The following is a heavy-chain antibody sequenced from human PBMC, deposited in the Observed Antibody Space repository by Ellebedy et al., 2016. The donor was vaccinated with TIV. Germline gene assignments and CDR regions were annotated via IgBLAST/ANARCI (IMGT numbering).Heavy chain of an antibody. V-gene: IGHV4-39*01. CDR3: TRHLTVAGRNYYFDL. Sequence: TETLSLTCTVSGGSISDSAYYWAWIRQSPGEGLEWIGSIYYSGGTYYNPSLKSLVTLSVDTSKNQFSLRLTSVTAADMALYYCTRHLTVAGRNYYFDLWGRGTLVTVSS. D-gene: IGHD6-19*01. J-gene: IGHJ2*01. CDR1: GGSISDSAYY. CDR2: IYYSGGT.